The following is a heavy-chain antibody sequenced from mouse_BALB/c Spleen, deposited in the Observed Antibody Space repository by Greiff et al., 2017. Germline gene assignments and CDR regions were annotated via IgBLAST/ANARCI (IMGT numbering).Heavy chain of an antibody. V-gene: IGHV1S22*01. CDR2: IYPGSGST. CDR1: GYTFTSYW. Sequence: LQQPGSELVRPGASVKLSCKASGYTFTSYWMHWVKQRPGQGLEWIGNIYPGSGSTNYDEKFKSKATLTVDTSSSTAYMQLSSLTSEDSAVYYCTREKGAMDYWGQGTSVTVSS. J-gene: IGHJ4*01. CDR3: TREKGAMDY.